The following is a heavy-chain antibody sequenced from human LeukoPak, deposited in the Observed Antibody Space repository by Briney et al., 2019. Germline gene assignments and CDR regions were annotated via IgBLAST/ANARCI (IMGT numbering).Heavy chain of an antibody. CDR3: ARSSREYYYGSGSYSPYYYYYMDV. Sequence: SETLSLTCTVSGGSISSYYWSWIRQPPGKGLEWIGYIYYSGSTNYNPSLKSRVTISVDTSKNQFSLKLSSVTAADTAVYYCARSSREYYYGSGSYSPYYYYYMDVWGKGTTVTISS. CDR2: IYYSGST. D-gene: IGHD3-10*01. CDR1: GGSISSYY. V-gene: IGHV4-59*01. J-gene: IGHJ6*03.